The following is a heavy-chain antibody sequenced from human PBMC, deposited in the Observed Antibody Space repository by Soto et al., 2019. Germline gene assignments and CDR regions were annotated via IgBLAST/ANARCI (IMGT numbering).Heavy chain of an antibody. D-gene: IGHD3-16*01. V-gene: IGHV4-59*11. CDR3: ARADPDASVGF. CDR2: ISYSGSS. CDR1: GGSMSSHY. Sequence: PSETLSLTCTVPGGSMSSHYWTWLRQPPGKGLEWIGYISYSGSSYYNPSLKSRVTISADTSRNQLSLRLTSVTAADTAVYFCARADPDASVGFWGQGTLVTVSS. J-gene: IGHJ4*02.